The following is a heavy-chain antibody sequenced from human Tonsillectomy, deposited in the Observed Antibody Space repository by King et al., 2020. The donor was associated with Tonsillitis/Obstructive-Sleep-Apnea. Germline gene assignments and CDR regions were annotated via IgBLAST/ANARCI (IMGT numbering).Heavy chain of an antibody. CDR3: ARDPYYDSSGYSAQFDY. V-gene: IGHV3-7*01. CDR1: GFTFSSYW. J-gene: IGHJ4*02. Sequence: VQLVESGGGLVQPGGSLRLSCAASGFTFSSYWMSWVRQAPGKGLEWVANIKQDGSEKYYVDSVKGRFTISRDNAKNSLYLQMNSLRAEDTAVYYCARDPYYDSSGYSAQFDYWGQGPLVTVSS. D-gene: IGHD3-22*01. CDR2: IKQDGSEK.